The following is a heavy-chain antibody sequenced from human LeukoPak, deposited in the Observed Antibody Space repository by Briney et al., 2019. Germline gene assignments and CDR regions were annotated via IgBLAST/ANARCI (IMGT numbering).Heavy chain of an antibody. CDR2: FDPEDGET. J-gene: IGHJ4*02. CDR3: ATVTPSYGGNSDY. V-gene: IGHV1-24*01. CDR1: GYTLTELS. D-gene: IGHD4-23*01. Sequence: ASVKVSCKVSGYTLTELSMHWVRQAPGKGLEWMGGFDPEDGETIYAQKFQGRVTMTEDTSTDTAYMELSSLRSEDTAVHYCATVTPSYGGNSDYWGQGTLVTVSS.